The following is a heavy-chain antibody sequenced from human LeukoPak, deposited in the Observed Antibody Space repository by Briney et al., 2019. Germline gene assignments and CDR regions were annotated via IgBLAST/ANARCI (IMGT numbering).Heavy chain of an antibody. CDR2: ITSSSSYI. D-gene: IGHD1-26*01. J-gene: IGHJ6*03. CDR1: GFTFISYA. Sequence: PGGSLRLSCAASGFTFISYAMHWVRQAPGKGPEWVSSITSSSSYIYYADSVKGRFTISRDNAKNSLYLQMDSLRVEDTAVYYCARDPYSGSYGPYYYYYMDVWGEGTTVTISS. CDR3: ARDPYSGSYGPYYYYYMDV. V-gene: IGHV3-21*06.